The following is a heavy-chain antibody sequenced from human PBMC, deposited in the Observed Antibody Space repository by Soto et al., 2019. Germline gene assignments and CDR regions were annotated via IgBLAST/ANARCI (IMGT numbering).Heavy chain of an antibody. CDR2: IIPIFGTA. CDR1: GGTFSSYA. J-gene: IGHJ4*02. D-gene: IGHD5-12*01. Sequence: SVKVSCKASGGTFSSYAISWVRQAPGQGLEWMGGIIPIFGTANYAQKFQGRVTITADESTSTAYMELSSLRSEDTAVYYCASHGRWLQLQPLGYWGQGTLVTVSS. V-gene: IGHV1-69*13. CDR3: ASHGRWLQLQPLGY.